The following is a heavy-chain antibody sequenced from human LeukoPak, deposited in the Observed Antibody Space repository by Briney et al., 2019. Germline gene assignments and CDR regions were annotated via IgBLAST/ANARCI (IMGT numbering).Heavy chain of an antibody. CDR1: ADSLSSGGHY. CDR2: IHHSGRS. CDR3: ARGGNRFGGFYFDY. V-gene: IGHV4-31*03. J-gene: IGHJ4*02. Sequence: TLSLTCTVSADSLSSGGHYWAWIRHFPGKGLESIGFIHHSGRSRHNPSLKDRVAISVDTSRKQFALKLCSVTAADTAMYYCARGGNRFGGFYFDYWGQGIQVIVSS. D-gene: IGHD3-10*01.